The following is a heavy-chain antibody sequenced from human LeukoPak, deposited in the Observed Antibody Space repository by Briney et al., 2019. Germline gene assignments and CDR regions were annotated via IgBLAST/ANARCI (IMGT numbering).Heavy chain of an antibody. CDR3: ARGGTTTRTFDY. Sequence: GESLKISCKGSGYSFTTYWIGWVRQMPGQGLEWMGIIYPDDFDTRYSPSFQGQVTISADRSINTAYLQWIDLKASDTAMYYCARGGTTTRTFDYWGQGTLVTVSS. V-gene: IGHV5-51*01. D-gene: IGHD1-7*01. CDR2: IYPDDFDT. CDR1: GYSFTTYW. J-gene: IGHJ4*02.